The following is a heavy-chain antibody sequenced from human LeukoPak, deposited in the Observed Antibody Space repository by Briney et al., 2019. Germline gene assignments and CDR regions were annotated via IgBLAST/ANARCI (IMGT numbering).Heavy chain of an antibody. D-gene: IGHD6-19*01. CDR2: INPNSGGT. J-gene: IGHJ4*02. Sequence: ASVKVSCKASGYTFTGYYMHWVRQAPGQGLEWMGWINPNSGGTNYAQKFQGRVTMTRETSISTAYMELSRLRSDVTAVYYCARERGDSSGSGHNDYWGQGTLVTVSS. V-gene: IGHV1-2*02. CDR1: GYTFTGYY. CDR3: ARERGDSSGSGHNDY.